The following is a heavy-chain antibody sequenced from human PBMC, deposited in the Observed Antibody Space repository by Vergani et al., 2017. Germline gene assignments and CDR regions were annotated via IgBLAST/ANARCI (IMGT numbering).Heavy chain of an antibody. V-gene: IGHV4-59*01. Sequence: QVQLQQWGAGLLKPSETLSLTCTVSGGSISSYYWSWIRQPPGKGLEWIGYIYYSGSTNYNPSLKSRVTISVDTSKNQFSLKLSSVTAADTAVYYCARDITIFGGMDVWGQGTTVTVSS. CDR3: ARDITIFGGMDV. CDR1: GGSISSYY. CDR2: IYYSGST. J-gene: IGHJ6*02. D-gene: IGHD3-3*01.